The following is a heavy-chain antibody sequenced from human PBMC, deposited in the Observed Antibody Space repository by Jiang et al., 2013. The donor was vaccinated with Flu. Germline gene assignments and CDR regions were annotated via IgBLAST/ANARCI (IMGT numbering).Heavy chain of an antibody. Sequence: KYSPSFEGHVTISADKSISTAYLQWSSLTASDTAIYYCVRHAFGYSGWHYFDSWGQGTLVTVSS. V-gene: IGHV5-10-1*01. CDR3: VRHAFGYSGWHYFDS. D-gene: IGHD6-19*01. J-gene: IGHJ4*02.